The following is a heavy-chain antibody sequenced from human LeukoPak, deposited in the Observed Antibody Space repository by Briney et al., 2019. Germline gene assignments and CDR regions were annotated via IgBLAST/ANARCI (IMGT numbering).Heavy chain of an antibody. J-gene: IGHJ4*02. CDR3: ARALDSSSSRYQAFEY. CDR1: GFTFSNYW. V-gene: IGHV3-7*01. D-gene: IGHD2-2*01. CDR2: IKQDGSEK. Sequence: GGSLRLSSAASGFTFSNYWMSWVRQAPGKGLEWVANIKQDGSEKYYVDSVKGRFTISRDNAKNSLYLQMNSLRAEDTAVYYCARALDSSSSRYQAFEYWGQGTLVTVSS.